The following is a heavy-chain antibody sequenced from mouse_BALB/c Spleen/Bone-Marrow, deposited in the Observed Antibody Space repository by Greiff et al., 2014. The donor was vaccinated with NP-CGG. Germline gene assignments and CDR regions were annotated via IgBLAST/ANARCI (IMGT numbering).Heavy chain of an antibody. CDR1: GYAFSSYW. V-gene: IGHV1-80*01. D-gene: IGHD1-1*01. CDR3: AREDGSSPFAY. Sequence: QVQLKESGAELVRPGSSVKISCKASGYAFSSYWMNWVKQRPGQGLEWIGQIYPGDGDTNYNGKFKGKATLTADKFSSTAYMQLSSLTSEDSAVYFCAREDGSSPFAYWGQGTLVTVSA. CDR2: IYPGDGDT. J-gene: IGHJ3*01.